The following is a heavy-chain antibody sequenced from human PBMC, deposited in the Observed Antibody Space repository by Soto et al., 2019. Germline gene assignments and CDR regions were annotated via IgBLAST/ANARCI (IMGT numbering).Heavy chain of an antibody. CDR1: DGSFSVYY. J-gene: IGHJ6*01. CDR3: ARVSTGAAAVYYYYYGMDV. V-gene: IGHV4-34*01. Sequence: PSETLSLTCAFYDGSFSVYYWGWIRQPPGKGLEWIGEINHSGSTNYNPSLKSRVTISVDTSKNQFSLKLSSVTAADTAVYYCARVSTGAAAVYYYYYGMDVWGHGTTVTVSS. D-gene: IGHD6-25*01. CDR2: INHSGST.